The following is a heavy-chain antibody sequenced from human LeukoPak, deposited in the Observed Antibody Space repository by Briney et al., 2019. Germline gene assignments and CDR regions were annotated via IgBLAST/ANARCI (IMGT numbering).Heavy chain of an antibody. CDR3: ARYEEFSTGYSASSPRHYFDH. D-gene: IGHD3/OR15-3a*01. Sequence: SETLSLTCTVSGGSINSYYWSWIRQPPGEGLECIGHIYYTGSTYYKPSLESRVTISVDTAKNHISLKLSSVTAADTAVYYCARYEEFSTGYSASSPRHYFDHWGQGTLVTVSS. CDR1: GGSINSYY. V-gene: IGHV4-59*01. CDR2: IYYTGST. J-gene: IGHJ4*02.